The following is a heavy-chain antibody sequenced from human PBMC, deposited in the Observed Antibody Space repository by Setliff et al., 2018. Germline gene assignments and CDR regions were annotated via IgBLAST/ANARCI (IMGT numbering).Heavy chain of an antibody. D-gene: IGHD1-26*01. CDR1: GFTFSSYA. Sequence: GGSLRLSCAASGFTFSSYAITWVRQAPGKGLEWVSSISGSGGSTYYADSVKGRFTISRDNSNNALYLQMNSLRAEDTAIYYCAKGGYSGSHYFDYWGQGTLVTVSS. CDR3: AKGGYSGSHYFDY. V-gene: IGHV3-23*01. J-gene: IGHJ4*02. CDR2: ISGSGGST.